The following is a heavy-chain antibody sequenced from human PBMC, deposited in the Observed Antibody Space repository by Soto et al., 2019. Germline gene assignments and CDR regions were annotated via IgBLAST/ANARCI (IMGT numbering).Heavy chain of an antibody. J-gene: IGHJ6*02. V-gene: IGHV5-10-1*03. CDR2: IDPSDSYT. D-gene: IGHD6-6*01. Sequence: EVQLVQSGAEVKKPGESLRISCKGSGYSFTSYWISWVRQMPGKGLEWMGRIDPSDSYTNYSPSFQGHVTISADKSISTAYLQWSSLKASDTAMYYCARQARGIAARGGSLYYYYGMDVWGQGTTVTVSS. CDR3: ARQARGIAARGGSLYYYYGMDV. CDR1: GYSFTSYW.